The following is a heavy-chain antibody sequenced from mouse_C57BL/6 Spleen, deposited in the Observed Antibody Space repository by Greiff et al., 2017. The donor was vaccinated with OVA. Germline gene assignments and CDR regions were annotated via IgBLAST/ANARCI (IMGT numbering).Heavy chain of an antibody. CDR1: GYTFTDYY. V-gene: IGHV1-76*01. CDR3: ARSDYGSPDYFAY. D-gene: IGHD1-1*01. Sequence: QVQLQQSGAELVRPGASVKLSCKASGYTFTDYYINWVKQRPGQGLEWIARIYPGSGNTYYNEKFKGKATLTAEKSSSTAYMQLSSLTSDDSAVYFCARSDYGSPDYFAYWGQGTLLTVSS. J-gene: IGHJ2*01. CDR2: IYPGSGNT.